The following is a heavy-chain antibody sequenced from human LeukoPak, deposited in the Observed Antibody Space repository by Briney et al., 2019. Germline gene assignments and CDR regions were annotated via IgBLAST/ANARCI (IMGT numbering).Heavy chain of an antibody. V-gene: IGHV3-7*01. CDR2: IKQDGSEK. Sequence: GGSLRLSCAASGFTFSSYWMSWVRQAPGKGLEWVANIKQDGSEKYYVDSVKGRFTISRDNAKNSLYLQMNSLRAEDTAVYYCAEGGNDILTGPLGDFQHWGQGTLVTVSS. CDR3: AEGGNDILTGPLGDFQH. D-gene: IGHD3-9*01. J-gene: IGHJ1*01. CDR1: GFTFSSYW.